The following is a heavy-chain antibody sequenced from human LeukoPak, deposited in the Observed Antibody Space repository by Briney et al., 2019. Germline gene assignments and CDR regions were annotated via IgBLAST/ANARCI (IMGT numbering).Heavy chain of an antibody. Sequence: SETLSLTCTVSGGSISSGGYYWNWIRQHPGKGLEWIGYIYYSGSTYYNPSLESRVTISGDTSKNQFSLKLSSVTAADTAVYYCARGDDYGGKILDYWGQGTLVTVSS. CDR3: ARGDDYGGKILDY. CDR1: GGSISSGGYY. D-gene: IGHD4-23*01. V-gene: IGHV4-31*03. CDR2: IYYSGST. J-gene: IGHJ4*02.